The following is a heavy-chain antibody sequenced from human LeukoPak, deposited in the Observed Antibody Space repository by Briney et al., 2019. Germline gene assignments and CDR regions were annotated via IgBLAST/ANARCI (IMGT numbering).Heavy chain of an antibody. CDR1: GYTFTGYY. CDR3: ATTIFGVVYPFDY. Sequence: ASVKVSCKASGYTFTGYYMHWVRQAPGKGLEWMGGFDPEDGETIYAQKFQGRVTMTEDTSTDTAYMELSSLRSEDTAVYYCATTIFGVVYPFDYWGQGTLVTVSS. J-gene: IGHJ4*02. V-gene: IGHV1-24*01. CDR2: FDPEDGET. D-gene: IGHD3-3*01.